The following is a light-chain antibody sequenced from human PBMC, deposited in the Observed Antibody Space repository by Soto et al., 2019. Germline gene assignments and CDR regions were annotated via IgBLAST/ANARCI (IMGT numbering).Light chain of an antibody. CDR2: DVS. Sequence: QSVLTQPASVSGSPGQSITISCTGTSSDIDGYNYVSWYQQHPGKAPKLMIYDVSNRPSGVSNRFSGSKSGNTASLTISGLQAEDEADYYCSSYTSSSTIVFGTGTKVTVL. CDR3: SSYTSSSTIV. CDR1: SSDIDGYNY. J-gene: IGLJ1*01. V-gene: IGLV2-14*01.